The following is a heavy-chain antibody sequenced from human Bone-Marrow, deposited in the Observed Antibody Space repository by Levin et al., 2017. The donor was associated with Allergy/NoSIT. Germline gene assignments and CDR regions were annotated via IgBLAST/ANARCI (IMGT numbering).Heavy chain of an antibody. CDR2: INPSNGGT. D-gene: IGHD6-19*01. Sequence: ASVKVSCKPSGYTFTGYQMHWVRQAPGQGLEWMGRINPSNGGTIYAQIFQGRVTMTRDTPISTAYMELSRLRSDDTAVYYCARERLGSGFEFWGQGTPVTVSS. V-gene: IGHV1-2*06. CDR1: GYTFTGYQ. J-gene: IGHJ4*02. CDR3: ARERLGSGFEF.